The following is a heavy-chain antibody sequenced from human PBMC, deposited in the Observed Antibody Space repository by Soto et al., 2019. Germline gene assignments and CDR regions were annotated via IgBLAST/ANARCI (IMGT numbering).Heavy chain of an antibody. CDR2: IYYSGST. D-gene: IGHD5-18*01. CDR3: ARVSTRGYSYGPFDL. Sequence: SETLSLTCTVSGGSISSYYWSWIRQPPGKGLEWIGYIYYSGSTNYNPSLKSRVTISVDTSKNQFSLKLSSVTAADTAVYYCARVSTRGYSYGPFDLWGRGTLVTVSS. J-gene: IGHJ2*01. V-gene: IGHV4-59*01. CDR1: GGSISSYY.